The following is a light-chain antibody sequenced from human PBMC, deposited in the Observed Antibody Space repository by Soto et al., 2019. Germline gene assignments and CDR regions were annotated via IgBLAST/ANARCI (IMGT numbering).Light chain of an antibody. V-gene: IGKV3-20*01. Sequence: EIVLTQSPGTLSLSPGERATLSCKASQSVSSSYLAWYQQKVGQAPRLLIYAASSRATGIPDRFSGSGSGTDFTLTISRLEPEDFAVYYCQQYGTSPRGTFGQGTKV. J-gene: IGKJ1*01. CDR1: QSVSSSY. CDR3: QQYGTSPRGT. CDR2: AAS.